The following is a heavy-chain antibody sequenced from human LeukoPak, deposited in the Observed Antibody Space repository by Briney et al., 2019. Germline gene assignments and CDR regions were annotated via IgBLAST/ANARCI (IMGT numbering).Heavy chain of an antibody. CDR3: ARDHQLYGSPWDWFDP. CDR1: GGSISRYY. J-gene: IGHJ5*02. D-gene: IGHD3-10*01. Sequence: PSETLSLTCTVSGGSISRYYWSWIRQPAGKGLEWIGRIYSTGSTNYNPSLKSRVTMSVDTSKNQFSLRLSSVTAADTAVYYCARDHQLYGSPWDWFDPWGQGKLVTVSS. CDR2: IYSTGST. V-gene: IGHV4-4*07.